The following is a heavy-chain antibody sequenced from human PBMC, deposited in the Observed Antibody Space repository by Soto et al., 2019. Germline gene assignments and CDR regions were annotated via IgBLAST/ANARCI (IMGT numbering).Heavy chain of an antibody. D-gene: IGHD4-17*01. CDR3: ARRTVGWYFDL. J-gene: IGHJ2*01. V-gene: IGHV3-23*01. CDR1: GFTFSIYA. CDR2: ISGSGGST. Sequence: EVQLLESGGGLVQPGGSLRLSCAASGFTFSIYAMNWVRQAPGKGLEWVSGISGSGGSTYYADSVKGRFTISRDNSKTPLYLQMNSLRAEDTAVYYCARRTVGWYFDLWGRGTLVTVSS.